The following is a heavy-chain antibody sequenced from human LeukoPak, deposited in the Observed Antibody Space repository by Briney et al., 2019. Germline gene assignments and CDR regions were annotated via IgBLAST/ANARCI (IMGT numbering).Heavy chain of an antibody. Sequence: PSETLSLTCTVSGGSISSYYWSWIRQPPGKGLEWVGRIKSKTAGGTADYGAPVKGRFTISRDDSKNTVYLQMNSLKTEDTAVYYCTTIDDFWSGYSSDYFDYWGQGTLVTVSS. D-gene: IGHD3-3*01. J-gene: IGHJ4*02. CDR2: IKSKTAGGTA. CDR3: TTIDDFWSGYSSDYFDY. CDR1: GGSISSYY. V-gene: IGHV3-15*01.